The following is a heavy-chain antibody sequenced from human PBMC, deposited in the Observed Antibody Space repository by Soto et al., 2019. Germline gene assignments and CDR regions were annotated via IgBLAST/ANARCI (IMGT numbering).Heavy chain of an antibody. CDR2: INAGNGNT. CDR1: GYTFTSYA. D-gene: IGHD3-3*01. Sequence: ASVKVSCKASGYTFTSYAMHWVRQAPGQRLEWMGWINAGNGNTKYSQKFQGRVTITRDTSASTAYMELSSLRSEDTAVYYCARFLKGMYYYGMDVWGQGTTVTVSS. J-gene: IGHJ6*02. V-gene: IGHV1-3*01. CDR3: ARFLKGMYYYGMDV.